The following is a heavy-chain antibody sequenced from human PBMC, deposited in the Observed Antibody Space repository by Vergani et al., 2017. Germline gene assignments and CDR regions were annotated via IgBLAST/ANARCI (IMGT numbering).Heavy chain of an antibody. J-gene: IGHJ4*02. D-gene: IGHD6-19*01. CDR3: ARSPPYSSGWYQGHFYY. CDR2: IDYSGST. V-gene: IGHV4-39*01. CDR1: GGSISSSSYY. Sequence: QLQLQESGPGLVKPSETLSLTCTVSGGSISSSSYYWGWIRQPPGKGLEWIGSIDYSGSTNYNPSLKSRVTIAVDTSKNQFSLKLSSVTAADTAVYYCARSPPYSSGWYQGHFYYWGQGTLVTVSS.